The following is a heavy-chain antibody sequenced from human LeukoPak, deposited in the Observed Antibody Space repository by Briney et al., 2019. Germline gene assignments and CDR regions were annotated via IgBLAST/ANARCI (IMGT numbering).Heavy chain of an antibody. Sequence: PSETLSLTCAVYGGSFSGYYWSWIRQPPGKGLEWIGEINHSGSTNYNPSLKSRVTISVDTSKDQFSLKLSSVTAADTAVYYCARGLAAAGIYYYYYYMDVWGKGTTVTVSS. D-gene: IGHD6-13*01. CDR3: ARGLAAAGIYYYYYYMDV. CDR2: INHSGST. CDR1: GGSFSGYY. J-gene: IGHJ6*03. V-gene: IGHV4-34*01.